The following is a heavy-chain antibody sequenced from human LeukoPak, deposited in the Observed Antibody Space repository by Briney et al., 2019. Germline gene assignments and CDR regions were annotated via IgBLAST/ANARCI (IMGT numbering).Heavy chain of an antibody. Sequence: GGSLRLSCAAFGLTFSGSAMSWVRQAPGKGLEWVSAISGSGGSTYYADSVKGRFTISRDNSKNTLYLQMNSLRAEDTAVYYCAKGGYSSGWTDYWGQGTLVTVSS. J-gene: IGHJ4*02. CDR3: AKGGYSSGWTDY. CDR2: ISGSGGST. V-gene: IGHV3-23*01. CDR1: GLTFSGSA. D-gene: IGHD6-19*01.